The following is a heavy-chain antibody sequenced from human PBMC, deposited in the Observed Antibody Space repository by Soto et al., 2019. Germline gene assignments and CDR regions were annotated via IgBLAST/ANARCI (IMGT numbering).Heavy chain of an antibody. Sequence: PGESLKISCKASGYSFTRYWIGWARQMPGKGLEWMGIIYPGDSDTRYSPSFQGQVTISADKSISTAYLQWSSLKASDTAMYYCAGGGVRGVITRTRDYYGMDVWGQGTTVTVSS. CDR3: AGGGVRGVITRTRDYYGMDV. CDR2: IYPGDSDT. D-gene: IGHD3-10*01. V-gene: IGHV5-51*01. J-gene: IGHJ6*02. CDR1: GYSFTRYW.